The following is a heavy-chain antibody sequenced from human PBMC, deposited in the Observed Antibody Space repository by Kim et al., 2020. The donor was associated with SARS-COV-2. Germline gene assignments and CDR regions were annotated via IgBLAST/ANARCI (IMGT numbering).Heavy chain of an antibody. Sequence: CTSGRTNYNRSLRSRVTMSVDMSKNQFSLKLSSVAAADTAVYYCASALGHWGQGTLVTVSS. CDR3: ASALGH. V-gene: IGHV4-4*07. J-gene: IGHJ4*02. D-gene: IGHD3-16*02. CDR2: CTSGRT.